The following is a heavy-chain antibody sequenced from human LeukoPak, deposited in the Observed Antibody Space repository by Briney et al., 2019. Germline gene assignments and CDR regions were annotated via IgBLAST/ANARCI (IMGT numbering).Heavy chain of an antibody. CDR3: ARDCWPYYYYMDV. V-gene: IGHV1-69*05. Sequence: ASVKVSCKASGGTFSSYAISWVRQAPGQGLEWVGRIIPIFGTANYAQKFQGRVTITTDESTSTAYMELSSLRSEDTAVYYCARDCWPYYYYMDVWGKGTTVTVSS. J-gene: IGHJ6*03. CDR2: IIPIFGTA. CDR1: GGTFSSYA.